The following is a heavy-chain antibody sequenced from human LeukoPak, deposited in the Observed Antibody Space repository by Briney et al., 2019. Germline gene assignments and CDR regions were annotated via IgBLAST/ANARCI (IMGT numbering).Heavy chain of an antibody. CDR3: AKDLSEVRSAFSVFRHEYYGMGV. D-gene: IGHD5/OR15-5a*01. CDR2: VSFDGNKK. V-gene: IGHV3-30-3*01. J-gene: IGHJ6*02. CDR1: GFIFNNFA. Sequence: GRSLRLSCAASGFIFNNFAIHWVRQAPGKGLEWVSVVSFDGNKKYYADSVMGRFTISRDSSKKTVFLEMNSLTTEDTAVYYCAKDLSEVRSAFSVFRHEYYGMGVWGQGTTVIVSS.